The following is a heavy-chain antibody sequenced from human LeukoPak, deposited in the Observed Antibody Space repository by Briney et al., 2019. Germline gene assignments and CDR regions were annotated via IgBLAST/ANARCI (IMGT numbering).Heavy chain of an antibody. V-gene: IGHV3-30*18. D-gene: IGHD6-19*01. Sequence: GGSLRLSCAASGFTFSSYGMHWVRQAPGKGLEWVAVISYDGSNKYYADSVKGRFTISRDNSKNTLYLQMNSLRAEDTAVYYCAKGRHSSGLKSYFDYWGQGTLVTVSS. CDR1: GFTFSSYG. CDR2: ISYDGSNK. J-gene: IGHJ4*02. CDR3: AKGRHSSGLKSYFDY.